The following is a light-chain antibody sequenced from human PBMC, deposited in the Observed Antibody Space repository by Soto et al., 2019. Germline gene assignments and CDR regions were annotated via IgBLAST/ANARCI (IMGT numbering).Light chain of an antibody. Sequence: ALTPSPGTLSSSPGGRATLSCRASQAVSSNYLAWYQQKPGQAPRLLISGASGRATGVPDRFSGSGSGTDFTLTIDRLESEDFAVYFCQQYGDLPWTFGQGTKVDIK. CDR2: GAS. V-gene: IGKV3-20*01. J-gene: IGKJ1*01. CDR1: QAVSSNY. CDR3: QQYGDLPWT.